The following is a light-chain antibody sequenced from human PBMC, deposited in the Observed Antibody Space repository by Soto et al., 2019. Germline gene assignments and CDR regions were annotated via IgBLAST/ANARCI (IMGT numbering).Light chain of an antibody. Sequence: QSVLTQPAPVSGSPGQSITISCTGTSRDAGLYDYVSWYQQHPGKAPQLLIYAVSNRPSGVSNRFSASKSGSSAYLFISGLQAEDVVDYYCSSYTSDSSDVFGSGTKVTVL. V-gene: IGLV2-14*01. CDR2: AVS. J-gene: IGLJ1*01. CDR1: SRDAGLYDY. CDR3: SSYTSDSSDV.